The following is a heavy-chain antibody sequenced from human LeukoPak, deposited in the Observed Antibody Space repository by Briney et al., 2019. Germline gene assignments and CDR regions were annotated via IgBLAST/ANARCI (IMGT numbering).Heavy chain of an antibody. V-gene: IGHV3-74*01. J-gene: IGHJ4*02. Sequence: GGSLRLSCAASGFSFRSYWMHLVRQVPGKGLVWVSQIDNDGSSTSYADSVKGRFAISRDNAKNTLYLQMNSLRVEDTAVYYCVRDLSHTGEEFDYWGQGTLVTVSS. CDR3: VRDLSHTGEEFDY. CDR1: GFSFRSYW. D-gene: IGHD3-16*01. CDR2: IDNDGSST.